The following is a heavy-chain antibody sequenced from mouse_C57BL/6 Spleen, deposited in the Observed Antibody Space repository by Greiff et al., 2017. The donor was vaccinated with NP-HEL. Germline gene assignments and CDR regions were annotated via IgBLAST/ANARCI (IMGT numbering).Heavy chain of an antibody. CDR3: ARDLTTVVAPFDY. Sequence: EVKLVESGGGLVKPGGSLKLSCAASGFTFSSYAMSWVRQTPEKRLEWVATISDGGSYTYYPDNVKGRFTISRDNAKNNLYLQMSHLKSEDTAMYYWARDLTTVVAPFDYWGQGTTLTVSS. V-gene: IGHV5-4*01. D-gene: IGHD1-1*01. CDR2: ISDGGSYT. J-gene: IGHJ2*01. CDR1: GFTFSSYA.